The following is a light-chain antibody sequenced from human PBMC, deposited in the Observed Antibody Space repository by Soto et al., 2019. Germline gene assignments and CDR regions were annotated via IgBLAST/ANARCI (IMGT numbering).Light chain of an antibody. CDR1: QSISIR. CDR2: RAS. CDR3: QQGYSSPVT. V-gene: IGKV1-39*01. J-gene: IGKJ1*01. Sequence: DIQITQSPSSLSASVGDRVTITCRASQSISIRLNWYQQETRKSPKLLIYRASSLQRGVPSRFSGSGSGTEFTLTISSLQPEDFATYYCQQGYSSPVTFGQGTKVEIK.